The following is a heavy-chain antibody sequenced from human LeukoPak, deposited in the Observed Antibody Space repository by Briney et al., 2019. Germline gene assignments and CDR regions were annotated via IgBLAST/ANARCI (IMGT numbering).Heavy chain of an antibody. J-gene: IGHJ1*01. D-gene: IGHD5-12*01. CDR3: ARSLSGYDPLSAF. Sequence: SGGSLRLSCEVSGFTFSSYSMTWVRQVPGKGLEWIAYMTATSNTFYYADSVKGRFTISRDNARNSLFLQMNSLTVEGTAVYYCARSLSGYDPLSAFWGQGTLVTVSS. V-gene: IGHV3-48*04. CDR1: GFTFSSYS. CDR2: MTATSNTF.